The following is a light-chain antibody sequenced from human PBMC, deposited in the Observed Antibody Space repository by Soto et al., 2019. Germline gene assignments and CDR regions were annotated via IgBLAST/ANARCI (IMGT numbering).Light chain of an antibody. CDR2: DAS. V-gene: IGKV3-11*01. CDR3: QPRRHWPIT. Sequence: EIVLTQSPATLSLSPGERATLSCRASQNIDTYLAWYQQKPGQVPRLLMYDASNRATGIPARFSGSGSGTDFTLTISSLEPEDFAVYYCQPRRHWPITFGGGTKVEIK. CDR1: QNIDTY. J-gene: IGKJ4*01.